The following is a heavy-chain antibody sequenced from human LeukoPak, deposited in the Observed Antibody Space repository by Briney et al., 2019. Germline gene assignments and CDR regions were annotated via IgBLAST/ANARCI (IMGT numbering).Heavy chain of an antibody. D-gene: IGHD1-26*01. CDR3: AKDLGRGSYPRNFDY. Sequence: SGGSLRLSCAASGFTFSSYAMGWVRQAPGKGLEWVSAISGSGGSTYYADSVKGRFTISRDNSKNTLYLQMNSLRAEDTAVYYCAKDLGRGSYPRNFDYWGQGTLVTVSS. J-gene: IGHJ4*02. CDR2: ISGSGGST. V-gene: IGHV3-23*01. CDR1: GFTFSSYA.